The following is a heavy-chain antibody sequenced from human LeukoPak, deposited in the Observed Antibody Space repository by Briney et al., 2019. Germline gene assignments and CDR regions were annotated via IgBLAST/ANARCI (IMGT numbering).Heavy chain of an antibody. CDR2: IYYSGST. V-gene: IGHV4-59*01. J-gene: IGHJ3*02. D-gene: IGHD4-17*01. Sequence: SETLSLTCAVYGGSFSGYYWSWIRQPPGKGLEWIGYIYYSGSTNYNPSLKSRVTISVDTSKNQFSLKLSSVTAADTAVYYCARELRPGAFDIWGQGTMVTVSS. CDR1: GGSFSGYY. CDR3: ARELRPGAFDI.